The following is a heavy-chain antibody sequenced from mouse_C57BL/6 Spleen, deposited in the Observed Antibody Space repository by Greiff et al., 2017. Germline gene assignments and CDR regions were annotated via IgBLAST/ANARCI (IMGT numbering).Heavy chain of an antibody. J-gene: IGHJ3*01. D-gene: IGHD3-2*02. CDR1: GYTFTDYY. V-gene: IGHV1-76*01. CDR3: ARGSSGYVGFAY. Sequence: QVQLQQSGAELVRPGASVTLSCKASGYTFTDYYINWVKQRPGQGLEWIARIYPGSGNTYYNEKFKGKATLTAEKSSSTAYMQLSSLTSEDSAVYFCARGSSGYVGFAYWGQGTLVTVSA. CDR2: IYPGSGNT.